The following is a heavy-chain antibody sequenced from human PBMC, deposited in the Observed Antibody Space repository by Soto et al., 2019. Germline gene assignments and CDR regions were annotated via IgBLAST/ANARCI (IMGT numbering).Heavy chain of an antibody. V-gene: IGHV3-53*01. J-gene: IGHJ1*01. Sequence: EVQLVESGGGLIQPGGSLRLSCAASGFTVSSNYMSWARQAPGKGLEWVSVIYSGGSTYYADSVKGRFTISRDNSKNTLYLQMNSLRAEETAVYYCARDRVESGYPEYFQHWGQGTLVTVSS. CDR1: GFTVSSNY. CDR3: ARDRVESGYPEYFQH. D-gene: IGHD3-22*01. CDR2: IYSGGST.